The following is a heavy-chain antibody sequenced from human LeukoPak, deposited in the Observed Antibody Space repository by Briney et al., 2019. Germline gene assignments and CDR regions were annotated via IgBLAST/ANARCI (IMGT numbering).Heavy chain of an antibody. J-gene: IGHJ3*02. V-gene: IGHV4-4*02. Sequence: PSGTLSLTCAVSGGSISSSNWWSWVRQPPGKGLEWIGEIYHSGSTNYNPSLKSRVTISVGKSKNQFSLKLSSVTAADTAVYYCARDPRYSSGLRGAFDIWGQGTMVTVSS. CDR2: IYHSGST. CDR3: ARDPRYSSGLRGAFDI. CDR1: GGSISSSNW. D-gene: IGHD6-19*01.